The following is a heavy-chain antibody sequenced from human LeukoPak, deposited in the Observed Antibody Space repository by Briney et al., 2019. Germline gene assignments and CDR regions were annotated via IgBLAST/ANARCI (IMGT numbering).Heavy chain of an antibody. J-gene: IGHJ4*02. Sequence: PGGSLRLSCAASGFTFTTYWMSWVRQTPGKGLEWLANIKQDGSEKYYVDSVEGRFTVSRDNAKNSLYLQMNSLRVEDTGVYYCTRYSGYPGDYWGQETLVTVSS. CDR3: TRYSGYPGDY. CDR2: IKQDGSEK. V-gene: IGHV3-7*03. D-gene: IGHD5-12*01. CDR1: GFTFTTYW.